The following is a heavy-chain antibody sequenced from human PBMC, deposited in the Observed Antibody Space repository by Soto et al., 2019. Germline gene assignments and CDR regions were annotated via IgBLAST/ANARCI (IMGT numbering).Heavy chain of an antibody. Sequence: PGGSLRLSCAASGFTFSSYAMSWVRQAPGKGLEWVSAISGSGGSTYYADSVKGRFTISRDNSKNTLYLQMNSLRAEDTAVYYCAKAGSSGWYENWFDPWGQGTLVTVSS. V-gene: IGHV3-23*01. D-gene: IGHD6-19*01. J-gene: IGHJ5*02. CDR1: GFTFSSYA. CDR2: ISGSGGST. CDR3: AKAGSSGWYENWFDP.